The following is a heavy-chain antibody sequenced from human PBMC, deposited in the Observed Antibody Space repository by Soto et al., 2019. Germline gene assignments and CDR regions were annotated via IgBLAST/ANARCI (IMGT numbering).Heavy chain of an antibody. V-gene: IGHV4-59*12. J-gene: IGHJ6*02. CDR3: ARLHGYCISSSCHGHYAMDV. D-gene: IGHD2-2*01. Sequence: PSETLSLTCAVSGGSITSYYWSWIRQAPGKGLEWIGYIYHSGSTDYNPSLKSRVTMSLDTSKNQFSLRLSSVTAADTAVYYCARLHGYCISSSCHGHYAMDVWGQGTTVTVSS. CDR2: IYHSGST. CDR1: GGSITSYY.